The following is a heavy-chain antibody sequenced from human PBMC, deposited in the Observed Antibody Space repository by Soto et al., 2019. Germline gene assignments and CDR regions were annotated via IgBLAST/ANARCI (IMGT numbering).Heavy chain of an antibody. D-gene: IGHD6-6*01. CDR3: AKLKYINWFDP. Sequence: GGSLRFSCAASGFTFSSYAMSWVRQAPGKGLEWVSAISGSGGSTYYADSVKGRFTISRDSSKNTLYLQMNSLRAEDTAVYYCAKLKYINWFDPWGQGTLVTVSS. CDR2: ISGSGGST. CDR1: GFTFSSYA. J-gene: IGHJ5*02. V-gene: IGHV3-23*01.